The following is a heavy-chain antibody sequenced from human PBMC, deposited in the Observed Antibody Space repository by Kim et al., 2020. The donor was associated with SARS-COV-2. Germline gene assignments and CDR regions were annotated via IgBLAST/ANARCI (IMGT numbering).Heavy chain of an antibody. CDR2: IIPILGIA. J-gene: IGHJ4*02. CDR3: ARDRGDYYGSGSYYNVRGVFDY. D-gene: IGHD3-10*01. Sequence: SVKVSCKASGGTFSSYAISWVRQAPGQGLEWMGRIIPILGIANYAQKFQGRVTITADKSTSTAYMELSSLRSEDTAVYYCARDRGDYYGSGSYYNVRGVFDYWGQGTLVTVSS. CDR1: GGTFSSYA. V-gene: IGHV1-69*04.